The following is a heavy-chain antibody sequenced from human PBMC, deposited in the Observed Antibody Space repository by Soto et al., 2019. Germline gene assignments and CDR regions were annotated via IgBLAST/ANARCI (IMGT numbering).Heavy chain of an antibody. Sequence: ASVKVSCKASGYTFTSYYMHWVRQAPGQGLEWMGIINPSGGSTSYAQKFQGRVTMTRDTSTSTVYMELSSLRSEDTAVYYCARDSSLYRDAARRGYYYYGMDVWGQGTTVTVSS. D-gene: IGHD6-6*01. CDR1: GYTFTSYY. CDR2: INPSGGST. CDR3: ARDSSLYRDAARRGYYYYGMDV. V-gene: IGHV1-46*01. J-gene: IGHJ6*02.